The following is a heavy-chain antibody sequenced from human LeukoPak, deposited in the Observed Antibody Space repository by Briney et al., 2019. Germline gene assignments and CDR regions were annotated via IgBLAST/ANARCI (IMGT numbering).Heavy chain of an antibody. J-gene: IGHJ4*02. CDR1: GGTFSSYA. V-gene: IGHV1-69*06. D-gene: IGHD2-15*01. CDR2: IIPIFGTA. CDR3: ARARGYCSGGSCHYYFDY. Sequence: SVKVSCKASGGTFSSYAISWVRQAPGQGLEWMGGIIPIFGTANYAQKFQGRVTITADKSTSTAYMELSSLRSEDTAVYYCARARGYCSGGSCHYYFDYWGQGTLVTVSS.